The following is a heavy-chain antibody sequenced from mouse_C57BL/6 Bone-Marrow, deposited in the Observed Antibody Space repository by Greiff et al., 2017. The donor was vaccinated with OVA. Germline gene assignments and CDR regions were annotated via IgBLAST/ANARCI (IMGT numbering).Heavy chain of an antibody. J-gene: IGHJ2*01. CDR3: ARGGDYGDY. D-gene: IGHD2-4*01. Sequence: ESGPGLVKPSQSLSLTCSVTGYSITSGYYWNWIRQFPGNKLEWMGYISYDGSNNYNPSLKNRISITRDTSKNQFFLKLNSVTTEDTATYYCARGGDYGDYWGQGTTLTVSS. CDR2: ISYDGSN. V-gene: IGHV3-6*01. CDR1: GYSITSGYY.